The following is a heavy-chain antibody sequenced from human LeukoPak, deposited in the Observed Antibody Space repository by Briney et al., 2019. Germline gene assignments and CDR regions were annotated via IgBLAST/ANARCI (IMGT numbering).Heavy chain of an antibody. J-gene: IGHJ4*02. CDR2: INWNGGST. D-gene: IGHD2-2*01. CDR1: GFTFDDYG. CDR3: ARGPSYCSSTSCYWYYFDY. Sequence: GGSLRLSCAASGFTFDDYGMSWVRHAPGKGLEWVSGINWNGGSTGYADSVKGRFTISRDNAKNSLYLQMNSLRAEDTALYYCARGPSYCSSTSCYWYYFDYWGQGTLVTVSS. V-gene: IGHV3-20*04.